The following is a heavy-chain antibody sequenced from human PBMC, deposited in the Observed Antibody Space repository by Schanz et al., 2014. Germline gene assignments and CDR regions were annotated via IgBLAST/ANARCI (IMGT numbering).Heavy chain of an antibody. CDR2: ISYGTSYI. CDR1: GFNFSSYS. D-gene: IGHD5-18*01. V-gene: IGHV3-21*01. Sequence: EVKMVESGGGLVKPGGSLRLSCAASGFNFSSYSLNWVRQAPGQGLEWVSSISYGTSYIYYAESVKGRFTISRDNAKNSLYLQMNGLRAEDTAVYYCARVALPGYSSPRDAFDIWGQGTMVTGSS. J-gene: IGHJ3*02. CDR3: ARVALPGYSSPRDAFDI.